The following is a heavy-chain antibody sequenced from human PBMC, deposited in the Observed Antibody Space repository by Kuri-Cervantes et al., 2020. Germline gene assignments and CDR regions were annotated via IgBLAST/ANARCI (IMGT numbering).Heavy chain of an antibody. Sequence: GESLKISCAASGFTFSSYSMNWVRQAPGKGLEWVSSISSSSSYIYYADSVKGRFTISRDNAKNSLYLQMNSLRAEDTAAYYCARGVGAPYYGDWFDPWGQGTLVTVSS. D-gene: IGHD1-26*01. V-gene: IGHV3-21*01. CDR3: ARGVGAPYYGDWFDP. J-gene: IGHJ5*02. CDR1: GFTFSSYS. CDR2: ISSSSSYI.